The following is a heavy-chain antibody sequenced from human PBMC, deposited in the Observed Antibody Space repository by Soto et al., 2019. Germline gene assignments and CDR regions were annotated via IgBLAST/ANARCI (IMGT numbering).Heavy chain of an antibody. Sequence: PVGSMRLSCAASGFTFSSYSMNWIRRAPGQGLEWLANIKQDGTETYYVDSVKGRFTISRDNAENSLYLQLNSLRDEDTAVYYCVTAVAGRGGFDYWGQGTLVTVSS. J-gene: IGHJ4*02. V-gene: IGHV3-7*01. CDR2: IKQDGTET. D-gene: IGHD6-19*01. CDR1: GFTFSSYS. CDR3: VTAVAGRGGFDY.